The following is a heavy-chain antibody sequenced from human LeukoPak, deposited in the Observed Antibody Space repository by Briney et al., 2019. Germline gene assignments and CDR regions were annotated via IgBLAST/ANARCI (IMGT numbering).Heavy chain of an antibody. V-gene: IGHV3-33*06. J-gene: IGHJ4*02. Sequence: GGSLRLSCAASGFNFSSHGMHWVRQAPGKGLEWVAVIWHDGRNKYYADSVKGRFTISRDNSKNTLYLQMNSLRAEDTAVYYCAKDRVYDSSGYYFDYWGQGTLVTVSS. CDR3: AKDRVYDSSGYYFDY. D-gene: IGHD3-22*01. CDR2: IWHDGRNK. CDR1: GFNFSSHG.